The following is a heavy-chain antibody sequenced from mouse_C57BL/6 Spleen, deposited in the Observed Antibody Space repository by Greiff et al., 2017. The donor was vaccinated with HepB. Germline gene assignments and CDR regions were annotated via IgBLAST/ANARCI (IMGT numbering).Heavy chain of an antibody. D-gene: IGHD3-2*02. CDR2: IDPSDSYT. Sequence: VKPGASVKLSCKASGYTFTSYWMQWVKQRPGQGLEWIGEIDPSDSYTNYNQKFKGKATLTVDTSSSTAYMQLSSLTSEDSAVYYCARSKTAQVAWFAYWGQGTLVTVSA. CDR1: GYTFTSYW. V-gene: IGHV1-50*01. J-gene: IGHJ3*01. CDR3: ARSKTAQVAWFAY.